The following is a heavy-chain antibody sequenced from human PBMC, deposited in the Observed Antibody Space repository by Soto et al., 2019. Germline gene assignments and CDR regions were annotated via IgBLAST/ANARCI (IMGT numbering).Heavy chain of an antibody. CDR1: GFTFSSYA. CDR3: APGAAAGIIHWFYP. Sequence: GSLRLSCAASGFTFSSYAMSWVRQAPGKGLEWVSAISGSGGSTYYADPVKGRFTISRDNSKNTLYLQMNSLRAEDTAVYYCAPGAAAGIIHWFYPWGQGTLVTVS. V-gene: IGHV3-23*01. J-gene: IGHJ5*02. CDR2: ISGSGGST. D-gene: IGHD6-13*01.